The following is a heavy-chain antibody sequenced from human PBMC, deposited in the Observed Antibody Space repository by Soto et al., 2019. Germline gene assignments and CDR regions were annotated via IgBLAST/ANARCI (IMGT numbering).Heavy chain of an antibody. D-gene: IGHD3-3*01. CDR3: ARDGDPGSSFWSGPLGGGRFDP. Sequence: QVQLVQSGAEVKEPGSSVNVSCKTSGGTFGNTAVTWVRQVPGQGLEWIGGIVPLFGTANYAQKFRGRVMLTADESTSTAYMDLSSLRSDDTAIYYCARDGDPGSSFWSGPLGGGRFDPWGQGTLVTVSS. CDR1: GGTFGNTA. CDR2: IVPLFGTA. J-gene: IGHJ5*02. V-gene: IGHV1-69*12.